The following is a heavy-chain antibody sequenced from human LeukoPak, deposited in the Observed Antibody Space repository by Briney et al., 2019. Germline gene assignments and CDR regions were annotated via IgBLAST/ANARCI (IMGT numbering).Heavy chain of an antibody. Sequence: SVKVSCKASGGTFSSYTISWVRQAPGQGLGGMGRIIPILGIANHAQKFQGRVTITADKSTSTAYMELSSLRSEDTAVYYCARDTGYCSSTSCLNWFDPWGQGTLVTVSS. D-gene: IGHD2-2*01. J-gene: IGHJ5*02. CDR2: IIPILGIA. V-gene: IGHV1-69*04. CDR1: GGTFSSYT. CDR3: ARDTGYCSSTSCLNWFDP.